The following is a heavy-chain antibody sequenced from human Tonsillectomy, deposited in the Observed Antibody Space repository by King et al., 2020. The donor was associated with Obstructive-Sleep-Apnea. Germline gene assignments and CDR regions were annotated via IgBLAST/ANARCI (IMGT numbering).Heavy chain of an antibody. Sequence: QLQESGPGLVKPSETLSLTCTVSGGSISSYYWSWIRQPPGKGLEWIWDIYYSGSTNYNPSLKSRVTISVDTSKNQFSLKLSSVTAADTAVYYCARKTTAVAQYYFDYWGQGTLVTVSS. J-gene: IGHJ4*02. CDR1: GGSISSYY. CDR2: IYYSGST. V-gene: IGHV4-59*01. CDR3: ARKTTAVAQYYFDY. D-gene: IGHD5-18*01.